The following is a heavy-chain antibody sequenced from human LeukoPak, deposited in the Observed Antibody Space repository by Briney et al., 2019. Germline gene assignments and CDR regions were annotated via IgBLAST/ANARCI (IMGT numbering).Heavy chain of an antibody. CDR1: GYTFTSYG. CDR2: ISAYNGST. CDR3: ARDEAISAWGGSSWLTTQNWFDP. D-gene: IGHD6-13*01. J-gene: IGHJ5*02. Sequence: GASVKVSCKASGYTFTSYGISWVRQAPGQGLEWMGWISAYNGSTNYAQKLQGRVTMTTDTSTSTAYMELRSLRSDDTAVYYCARDEAISAWGGSSWLTTQNWFDPWGQGTLVTVSS. V-gene: IGHV1-18*01.